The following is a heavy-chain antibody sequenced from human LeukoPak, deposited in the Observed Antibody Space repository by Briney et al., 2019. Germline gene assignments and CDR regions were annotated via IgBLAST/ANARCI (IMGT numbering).Heavy chain of an antibody. CDR1: GFTFSSHS. CDR2: IGGSSSSI. V-gene: IGHV3-21*04. D-gene: IGHD3-3*01. Sequence: PGGSLRLSCAASGFTFSSHSMNWVRQAPGEGLEWVSSIGGSSSSIYYADSVKGRFSISRDNSKNTLHLQMNSLRAEDTAVYYCAKTLGGRFWSGYFNFDYWGQGTLVTVSS. J-gene: IGHJ4*02. CDR3: AKTLGGRFWSGYFNFDY.